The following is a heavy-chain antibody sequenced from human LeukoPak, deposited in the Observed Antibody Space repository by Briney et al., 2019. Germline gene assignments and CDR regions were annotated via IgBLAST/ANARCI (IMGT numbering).Heavy chain of an antibody. Sequence: GGSLRLSCAASGFTFSNYAMGWVRQAPGKGLEWVSGIGGSGGMTYYADSVKGRFTISRDNSKNTLYLQMNSLRAEDTAVYYCARERDGGYSGYVGYWGQGTLVTVSS. CDR1: GFTFSNYA. V-gene: IGHV3-23*01. CDR2: IGGSGGMT. D-gene: IGHD5-12*01. CDR3: ARERDGGYSGYVGY. J-gene: IGHJ4*02.